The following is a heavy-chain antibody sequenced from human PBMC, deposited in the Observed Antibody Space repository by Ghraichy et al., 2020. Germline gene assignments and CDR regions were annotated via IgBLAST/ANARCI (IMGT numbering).Heavy chain of an antibody. V-gene: IGHV1-69*13. CDR3: ARDKGPDYGDYTDAFDI. CDR1: GGTFSSYA. CDR2: IIPIFGTA. D-gene: IGHD4-17*01. Sequence: SVKVSCKASGGTFSSYAISWVRQAPGQGLEWMGGIIPIFGTANYAQKFQGRVTITADESTSTAYMELSSLRSEDTAVYYCARDKGPDYGDYTDAFDIWGQWTMVTVSS. J-gene: IGHJ3*02.